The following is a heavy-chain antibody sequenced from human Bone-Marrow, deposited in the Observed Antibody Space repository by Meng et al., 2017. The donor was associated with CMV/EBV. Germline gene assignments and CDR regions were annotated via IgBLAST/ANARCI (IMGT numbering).Heavy chain of an antibody. V-gene: IGHV4-61*08. CDR3: ARESYSNYDIY. CDR2: IYYSGST. Sequence: SETLSLTCTVSGGSISSGGYYWSWIRQHPGKGLEWIGYIYYSGSTNYNPSLKSRVTISVDTSKNQFSLKLSSVTAADTAVYYCARESYSNYDIYWGQGTLVTVSS. D-gene: IGHD4-11*01. J-gene: IGHJ4*02. CDR1: GGSISSGGYY.